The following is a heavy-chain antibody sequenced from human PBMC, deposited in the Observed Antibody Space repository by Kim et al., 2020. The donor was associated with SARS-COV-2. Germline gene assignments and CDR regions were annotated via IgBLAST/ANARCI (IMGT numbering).Heavy chain of an antibody. J-gene: IGHJ4*02. D-gene: IGHD1-26*01. V-gene: IGHV3-23*01. CDR1: GFTFSTSP. CDR2: ISWDGTRT. Sequence: GGSLRLSCVASGFTFSTSPMIWVRQAPGKGLEWVSRISWDGTRTYYADSVKGRVTMSSDKSKNMLYLHMNSLRVEDTAVYYCAKGVINSGFDYWGQGTQVTVSS. CDR3: AKGVINSGFDY.